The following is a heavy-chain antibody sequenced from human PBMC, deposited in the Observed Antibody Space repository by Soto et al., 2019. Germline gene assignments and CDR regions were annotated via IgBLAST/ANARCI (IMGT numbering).Heavy chain of an antibody. CDR2: VYNSGST. CDR3: ARRPITEPGFDY. CDR1: GDPINSNSYY. D-gene: IGHD1-20*01. V-gene: IGHV4-39*01. Sequence: SENLSLTCSVSGDPINSNSYYGGSIPQPPGKGLEWIGSVYNSGSTYYNPSLKSRVTISVDTSKNQFFLKVSSVTAGDTAVYYCARRPITEPGFDYWGQGTLVTVSS. J-gene: IGHJ4*02.